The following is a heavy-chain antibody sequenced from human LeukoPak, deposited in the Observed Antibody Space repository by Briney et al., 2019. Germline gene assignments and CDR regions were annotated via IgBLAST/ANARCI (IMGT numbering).Heavy chain of an antibody. Sequence: ASVNVSCKASGYTFAGYYMHWVRQAPGQGLEWMGRINPNSGGTNYAQKFQGRVTMTRDTSISTAYMELSRLRSDDTAVYYCARYSGSYYIDYWGQGTLVTVSS. V-gene: IGHV1-2*06. CDR2: INPNSGGT. J-gene: IGHJ4*02. CDR3: ARYSGSYYIDY. CDR1: GYTFAGYY. D-gene: IGHD1-26*01.